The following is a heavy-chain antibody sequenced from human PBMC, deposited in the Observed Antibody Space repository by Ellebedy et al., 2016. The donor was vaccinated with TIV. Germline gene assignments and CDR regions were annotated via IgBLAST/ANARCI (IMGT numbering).Heavy chain of an antibody. CDR2: ISAYNANT. D-gene: IGHD2-2*01. Sequence: AASVKVSCKASGYTFTRYGISWVRQAPGQGHEWRGWISAYNANTNYAQTLQGRVTMTTDPSTSTAYMELRSLRSDDTAVYYCARWGEGYCSSTSCYVGWFDPWGQGTQVTVSS. V-gene: IGHV1-18*01. CDR1: GYTFTRYG. J-gene: IGHJ5*02. CDR3: ARWGEGYCSSTSCYVGWFDP.